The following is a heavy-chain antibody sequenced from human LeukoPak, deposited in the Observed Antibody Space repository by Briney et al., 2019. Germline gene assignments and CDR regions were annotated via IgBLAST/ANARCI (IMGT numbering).Heavy chain of an antibody. CDR1: GYTFTSYD. CDR3: ARGIWIQLWSYPQYYFDY. CDR2: MNPNSGNT. J-gene: IGHJ4*02. D-gene: IGHD5-18*01. V-gene: IGHV1-8*01. Sequence: ASVKVSCKASGYTFTSYDINWVRQATGQGLEWMGWMNPNSGNTGYAQKFQGRVTMTRNTSISTAYMELSSLRSEDTAVYYCARGIWIQLWSYPQYYFDYWGQGTLATVSS.